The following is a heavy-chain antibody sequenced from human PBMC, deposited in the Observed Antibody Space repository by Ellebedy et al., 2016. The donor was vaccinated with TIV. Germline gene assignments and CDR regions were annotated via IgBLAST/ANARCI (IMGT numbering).Heavy chain of an antibody. CDR2: INPSGGST. V-gene: IGHV1-46*04. J-gene: IGHJ4*02. CDR1: GYTFISYY. Sequence: AASVKVSCKASGYTFISYYMHWVRQAPGQGLEWMGIINPSGGSTSYAQKLQGRVTMTRDTSTSTVYMELSSLRSEDTAVYYSARDRGGVGATNGFDYWGQGTLVTVSS. D-gene: IGHD1-26*01. CDR3: ARDRGGVGATNGFDY.